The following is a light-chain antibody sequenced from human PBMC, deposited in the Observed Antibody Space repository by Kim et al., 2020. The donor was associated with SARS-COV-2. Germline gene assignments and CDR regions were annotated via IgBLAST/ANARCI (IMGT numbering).Light chain of an antibody. CDR2: DVS. V-gene: IGLV2-14*01. CDR3: SSYTSSSTYVV. J-gene: IGLJ2*01. Sequence: QSALTQPASVSGSPGQSITISYTGTSSDVGGYNYVSWYQQHPGKAPKLMIYDVSKRPSGVSNRFSGSKSGNTASLTISGLQAEDEADYYCSSYTSSSTYVVFGGGTQLTVL. CDR1: SSDVGGYNY.